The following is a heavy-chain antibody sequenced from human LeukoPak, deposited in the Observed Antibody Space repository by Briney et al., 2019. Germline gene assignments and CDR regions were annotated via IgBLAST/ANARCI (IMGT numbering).Heavy chain of an antibody. CDR1: GFTFSSYE. Sequence: GGSLRLSCAASGFTFSSYEMNWVRQAPGKGLGWVSYISSSGSTIYYADSVKGRFTISRDNAKNSLYLQMNSLRAEDTAVYYCARDVDTAMDYWGQGTLVTVSS. J-gene: IGHJ4*02. CDR3: ARDVDTAMDY. V-gene: IGHV3-48*03. D-gene: IGHD5-18*01. CDR2: ISSSGSTI.